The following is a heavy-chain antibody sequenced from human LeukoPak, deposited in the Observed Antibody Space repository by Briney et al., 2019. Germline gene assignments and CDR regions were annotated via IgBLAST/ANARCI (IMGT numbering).Heavy chain of an antibody. CDR3: AKTSLSDPSGHYYYMDV. D-gene: IGHD3-3*01. V-gene: IGHV3-30*18. J-gene: IGHJ6*03. Sequence: GTSLRLSCAASGFSFSSYNFHWVRQAPGKGLKWLGFISYDGNIKYEDSVKGRFTISRDSSQNTVSLQLNNLRIEDTALYYCAKTSLSDPSGHYYYMDVWGKGTTVTVSS. CDR1: GFSFSSYN. CDR2: ISYDGNIK.